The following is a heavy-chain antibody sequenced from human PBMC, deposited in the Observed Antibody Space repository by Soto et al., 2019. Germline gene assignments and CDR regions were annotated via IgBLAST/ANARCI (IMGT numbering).Heavy chain of an antibody. CDR1: GFIFSNSW. CDR2: INSDGSST. D-gene: IGHD3-3*01. V-gene: IGHV3-74*01. Sequence: EVQLVESGGGLVQPGGSLRLSCAASGFIFSNSWMHWVRQAPGNGLVWVSRINSDGSSTDYADSVKGRFTISRANANQTLYLQLNSLRAEDTALSYCARDWSGPGNSAYCYYNMDVWGKGTTVTVSS. CDR3: ARDWSGPGNSAYCYYNMDV. J-gene: IGHJ6*03.